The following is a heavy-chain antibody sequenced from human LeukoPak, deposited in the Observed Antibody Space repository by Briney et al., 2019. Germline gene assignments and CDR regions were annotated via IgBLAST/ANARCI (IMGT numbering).Heavy chain of an antibody. CDR1: GGSISSFY. D-gene: IGHD2-21*02. Sequence: SXXLSLTCTVSGGSISSFYWTWIGQPPGKGVEWIGYIYYSGTTNYNPSQKSRVTITVKTSKKEYSLKLSSVTPADTAVYYCARDPRGDSDFDYWGQGTLVTVSS. J-gene: IGHJ4*02. CDR2: IYYSGTT. CDR3: ARDPRGDSDFDY. V-gene: IGHV4-59*01.